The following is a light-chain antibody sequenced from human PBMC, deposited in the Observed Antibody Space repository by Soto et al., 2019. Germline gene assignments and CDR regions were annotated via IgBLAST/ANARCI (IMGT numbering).Light chain of an antibody. J-gene: IGLJ1*01. CDR2: EVS. CDR3: LSYTTSSSYV. Sequence: QSVLTQPASVSGSPGQSITISCTGTSSDVGAYNRVSWYQQHSGKAPKLMIYEVSNRPSGVSNRFSGSKSGNTASLTISGLQAEDDADYYCLSYTTSSSYVFGTGTKVTVL. CDR1: SSDVGAYNR. V-gene: IGLV2-14*01.